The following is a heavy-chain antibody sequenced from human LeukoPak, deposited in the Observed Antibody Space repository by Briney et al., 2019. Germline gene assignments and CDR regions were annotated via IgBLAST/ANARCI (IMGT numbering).Heavy chain of an antibody. D-gene: IGHD3-10*01. Sequence: SDTLSLTCTVSGGSISSYYWSWMRQPPTRGLEWIGDIYYTGSSNYNTSLKSRVTISVDTSNNQFSLKLSSTTTADNAVYYCARSRFYNYGSEDDWGQGTLVTVSS. CDR1: GGSISSYY. J-gene: IGHJ4*02. CDR2: IYYTGSS. CDR3: ARSRFYNYGSEDD. V-gene: IGHV4-59*08.